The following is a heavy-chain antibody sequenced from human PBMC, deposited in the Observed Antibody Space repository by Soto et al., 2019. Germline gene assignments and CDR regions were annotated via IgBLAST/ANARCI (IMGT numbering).Heavy chain of an antibody. CDR2: IGSSGSTI. Sequence: QSGGSLRLSCAASGFTFSNYGMNWVRQAPGKGLEWVSKIGSSGSTIWYADSVKGRFTISRDNAKNSLYLQMNSLRGDDTAVYYCARATYTSSYHFDSWGQGTLVTVSS. J-gene: IGHJ4*02. CDR1: GFTFSNYG. V-gene: IGHV3-48*04. D-gene: IGHD6-6*01. CDR3: ARATYTSSYHFDS.